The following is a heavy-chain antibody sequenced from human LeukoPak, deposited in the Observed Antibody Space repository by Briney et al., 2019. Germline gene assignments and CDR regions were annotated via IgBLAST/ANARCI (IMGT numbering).Heavy chain of an antibody. CDR1: GYTFTGYY. CDR2: INPNSGGT. V-gene: IGHV1-2*02. D-gene: IGHD3-10*01. Sequence: ASVKVSCKASGYTFTGYYMHWVRQAPGQGLEWMGWINPNSGGTNYAQKFQGRVTMTRDTSISTAYMELSRLRSDDTAVYYCARESDITMVRADAFDIWGQGTMVTVSS. J-gene: IGHJ3*02. CDR3: ARESDITMVRADAFDI.